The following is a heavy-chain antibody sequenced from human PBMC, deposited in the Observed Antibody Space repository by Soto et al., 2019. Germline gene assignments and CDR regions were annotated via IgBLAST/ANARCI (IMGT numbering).Heavy chain of an antibody. Sequence: QVQLQESGPGLAKPSQTVSLTCTVSGASLSSGGHYWTWIRHVPGKDLEWIGYIFHTGTTFYTPSLKSRVLMSIDTSDNYFSLNLNSVTAADTAVYYCARGLGYDSNGHCLAAFDIWGHGTMVSVSA. CDR3: ARGLGYDSNGHCLAAFDI. D-gene: IGHD3-22*01. J-gene: IGHJ3*02. V-gene: IGHV4-31*03. CDR1: GASLSSGGHY. CDR2: IFHTGTT.